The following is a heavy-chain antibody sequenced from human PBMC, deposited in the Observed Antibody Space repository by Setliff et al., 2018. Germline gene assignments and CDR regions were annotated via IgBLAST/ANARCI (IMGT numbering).Heavy chain of an antibody. D-gene: IGHD3-3*01. Sequence: PSETLSLTCTVSDDSISSRHYYWSWLRQPAGKGLEWLGQIYTSWSTNYNPSLKSRVTLLIDTAKNQISLRLSSVTAADTAVYFCARVTGFSYMDVWGKGTTVTVSS. CDR1: DDSISSRHYY. J-gene: IGHJ6*03. V-gene: IGHV4-61*09. CDR2: IYTSWST. CDR3: ARVTGFSYMDV.